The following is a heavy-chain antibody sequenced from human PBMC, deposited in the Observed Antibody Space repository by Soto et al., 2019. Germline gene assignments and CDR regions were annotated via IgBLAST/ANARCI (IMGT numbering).Heavy chain of an antibody. Sequence: GASVKVSCKVSGYTLTELSMHWVRQAPGKGLEWMGGFDPEDGETIYAQKFQGRVTMTEDTSTDTAYMELSSLRSEDTAVYYCATDFPGMFGYESSGYTAFDYWG. CDR3: ATDFPGMFGYESSGYTAFDY. CDR1: GYTLTELS. J-gene: IGHJ4*01. CDR2: FDPEDGET. D-gene: IGHD3-22*01. V-gene: IGHV1-24*01.